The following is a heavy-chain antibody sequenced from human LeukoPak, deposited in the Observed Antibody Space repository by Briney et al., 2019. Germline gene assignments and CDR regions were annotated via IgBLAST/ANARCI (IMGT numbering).Heavy chain of an antibody. D-gene: IGHD2-2*01. CDR2: ISAYNGNT. J-gene: IGHJ5*02. V-gene: IGHV1-18*01. Sequence: ASVTVSCKASGYTFTSYGISWVRQAPGQGLEWMGWISAYNGNTNYAQKLQGRVTMTTDTSTSTAYMELRSLRSDDTAVYYCARDLPCSSTSCYGSYNWFDPWGQGTLVTVSS. CDR3: ARDLPCSSTSCYGSYNWFDP. CDR1: GYTFTSYG.